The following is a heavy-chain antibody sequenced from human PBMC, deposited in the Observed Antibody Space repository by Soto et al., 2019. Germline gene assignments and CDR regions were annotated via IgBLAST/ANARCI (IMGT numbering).Heavy chain of an antibody. CDR3: ARSIRGPRRFNGMDV. D-gene: IGHD1-20*01. CDR2: IERDDDDK. J-gene: IGHJ6*02. CDR1: GFSLTSPGMC. Sequence: SVPTLVNPTETLTVTCTFSGFSLTSPGMCVSWIRQSRGKALEWLALIERDDDDKYYSTSLKTRLTISKDTRKNQVVLTMANMDPADTATYYCARSIRGPRRFNGMDVWGQGTTVTVSS. V-gene: IGHV2-70*13.